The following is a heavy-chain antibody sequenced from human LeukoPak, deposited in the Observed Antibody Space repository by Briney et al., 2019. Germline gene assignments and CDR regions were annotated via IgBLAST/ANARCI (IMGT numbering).Heavy chain of an antibody. CDR1: GFTFSSYW. CDR3: ARAGYGSGSYYELDYYGMDV. J-gene: IGHJ6*02. CDR2: IKQDGSEK. V-gene: IGHV3-7*01. Sequence: PGGSLRLSCAASGFTFSSYWMSWVRQAPGKGLEWVANIKQDGSEKYYVDSVKGRFTISRDNAKNSLYLQMNSLRAEDTAVYYCARAGYGSGSYYELDYYGMDVWGQGTTVTVSS. D-gene: IGHD3-10*01.